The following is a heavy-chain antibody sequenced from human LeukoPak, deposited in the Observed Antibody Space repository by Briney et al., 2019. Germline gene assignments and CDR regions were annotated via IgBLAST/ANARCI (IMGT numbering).Heavy chain of an antibody. J-gene: IGHJ4*02. CDR2: ISSNGGST. V-gene: IGHV3-64*02. D-gene: IGHD2-2*01. Sequence: GGSLRLSCAASGFTFSTYTMDWVRQAPGKGLEYVSAISSNGGSTYYADSVNGRFTVSRDNSKSTLYLQMGSLRAEDMAVYYCARFYCSRTNCYFDYWGQGTLVTVSS. CDR1: GFTFSTYT. CDR3: ARFYCSRTNCYFDY.